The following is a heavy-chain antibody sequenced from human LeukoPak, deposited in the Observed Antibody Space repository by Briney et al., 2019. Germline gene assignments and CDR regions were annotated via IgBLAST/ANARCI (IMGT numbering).Heavy chain of an antibody. J-gene: IGHJ3*02. Sequence: SGTLSLTCAVCGDSISAYNWWWGWGRQPPGKGVEWDGEIYHSGTTNYNPSLKSRVSISVDKSKNQLSLDLNSVTAADTVIYYCAREYCTSTTCSDAFEICGQGTMVTVS. CDR3: AREYCTSTTCSDAFEI. CDR2: IYHSGTT. V-gene: IGHV4-4*02. D-gene: IGHD2-2*01. CDR1: GDSISAYNW.